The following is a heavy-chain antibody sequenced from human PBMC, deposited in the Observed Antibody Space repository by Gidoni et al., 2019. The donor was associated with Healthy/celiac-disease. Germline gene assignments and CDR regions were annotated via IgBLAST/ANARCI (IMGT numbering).Heavy chain of an antibody. CDR2: ISGSGGST. CDR3: AKDLAVAGTSYYYGMDV. D-gene: IGHD6-19*01. V-gene: IGHV3-23*01. Sequence: LEWVSAISGSGGSTYYADSVKGRFTISRDNSKNTLYLQMNSLRAEDTAVYYCAKDLAVAGTSYYYGMDVWGQGTTVTVSS. J-gene: IGHJ6*02.